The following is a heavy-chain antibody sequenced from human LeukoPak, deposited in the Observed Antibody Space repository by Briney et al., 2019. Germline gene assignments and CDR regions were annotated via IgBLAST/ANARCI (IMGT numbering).Heavy chain of an antibody. D-gene: IGHD3-22*01. CDR1: GGTFSSYA. CDR2: IIPIFGTA. J-gene: IGHJ3*02. CDR3: ARGMYYYDSSGWGAFDI. Sequence: SVKVSCKASGGTFSSYAISWVRQAPGQGLEWMGGIIPIFGTANYAQKFQGRVTITTDESTSTAYMELSNLRSEDTAVYYCARGMYYYDSSGWGAFDIWGQGTMVTVSS. V-gene: IGHV1-69*05.